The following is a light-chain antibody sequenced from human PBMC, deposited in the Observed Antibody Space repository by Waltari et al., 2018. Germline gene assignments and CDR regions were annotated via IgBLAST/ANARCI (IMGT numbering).Light chain of an antibody. Sequence: QSALTQPASVSGSPGQSITISCTGTSHEVGGSHYVFWYQQHPGKAPKLMIYEVSNRPSGVSNRFSGSKSGNTASLTISGLQAEDEADYYCSSYTSSSTLVFGGGTKLTVL. V-gene: IGLV2-14*01. CDR2: EVS. CDR1: SHEVGGSHY. J-gene: IGLJ2*01. CDR3: SSYTSSSTLV.